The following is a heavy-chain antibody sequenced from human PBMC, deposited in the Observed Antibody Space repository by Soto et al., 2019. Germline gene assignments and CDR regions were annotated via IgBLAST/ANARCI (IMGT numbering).Heavy chain of an antibody. CDR1: GFTFSSYA. Sequence: GGSLRLSCAASGFTFSSYAMSWVRQAPGKGLEWVSAISGSGGSTYYADSVKGRFTISRDNSKNTLYLQMNSLRAEDTAVYYCAKEGASYYYGSGSPRSADAFDIWGQGTMVTVSS. J-gene: IGHJ3*02. CDR2: ISGSGGST. CDR3: AKEGASYYYGSGSPRSADAFDI. V-gene: IGHV3-23*01. D-gene: IGHD3-10*01.